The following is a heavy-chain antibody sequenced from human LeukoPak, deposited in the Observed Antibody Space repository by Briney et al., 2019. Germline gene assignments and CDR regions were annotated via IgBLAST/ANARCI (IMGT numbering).Heavy chain of an antibody. J-gene: IGHJ6*03. Sequence: PSETLSLTCTVSGGSISSYYWSWIRQPAGKGLEWIGRIYTSGSTNYNPSLKSRVTMSVDTSKNQFSLKLSSVTAADTAVYYCAREIPNSGWYMPHYYYYYYMDVWGKGTTVTVSS. V-gene: IGHV4-4*07. D-gene: IGHD6-19*01. CDR2: IYTSGST. CDR3: AREIPNSGWYMPHYYYYYYMDV. CDR1: GGSISSYY.